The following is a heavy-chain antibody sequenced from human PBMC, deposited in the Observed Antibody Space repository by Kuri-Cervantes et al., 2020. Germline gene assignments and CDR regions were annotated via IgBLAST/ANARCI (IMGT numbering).Heavy chain of an antibody. CDR3: AREGIAVAGHGGYDY. CDR1: VGTFSSYA. D-gene: IGHD6-19*01. Sequence: SVKVSCKASVGTFSSYAISWVRQAPGQGLEWMGGIIPIFGTANYVQKFQGRVTMTRDTSTSTVYMELSSLRSEDTAVYYCAREGIAVAGHGGYDYWGQGTLVTVSS. CDR2: IIPIFGTA. V-gene: IGHV1-69*05. J-gene: IGHJ4*02.